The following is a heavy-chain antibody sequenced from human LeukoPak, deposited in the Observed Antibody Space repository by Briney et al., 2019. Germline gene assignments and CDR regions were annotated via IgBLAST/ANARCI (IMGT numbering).Heavy chain of an antibody. D-gene: IGHD5-24*01. V-gene: IGHV3-7*01. J-gene: IGHJ3*02. CDR1: GFSFSTHW. CDR3: AGDEGWTFDI. Sequence: AGGSLRLSCAASGFSFSTHWMSWFRQAPGKGLEWVALIEQDGSVIHYVDSVKGRFTISRDNAKNSLSLQMNSLRADDTAVYYCAGDEGWTFDIWGQGTKVTVSS. CDR2: IEQDGSVI.